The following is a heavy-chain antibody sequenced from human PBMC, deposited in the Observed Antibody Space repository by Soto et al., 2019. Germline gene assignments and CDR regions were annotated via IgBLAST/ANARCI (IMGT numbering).Heavy chain of an antibody. CDR2: ITPFNGNT. V-gene: IGHV1-45*02. Sequence: QMQLVQSGAEVKKTGSSVKVSCTASGYTFTYRYLHWVRHAPGQALEWLGWITPFNGNTNYAQKFQDRVTITRDRSMSTAYMELSSLRSEDTAMYYCASSGHSSGYWDYYYYGMDVWGQGTTVTASS. CDR1: GYTFTYRY. CDR3: ASSGHSSGYWDYYYYGMDV. J-gene: IGHJ6*02. D-gene: IGHD3-22*01.